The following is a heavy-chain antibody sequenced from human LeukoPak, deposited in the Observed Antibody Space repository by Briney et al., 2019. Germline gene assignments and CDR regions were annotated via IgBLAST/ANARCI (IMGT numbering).Heavy chain of an antibody. J-gene: IGHJ5*02. V-gene: IGHV1-69*04. CDR3: ARQGIAAAGPKGGTYNWFDP. CDR1: GGTFSSYA. CDR2: IIPILGIA. Sequence: ASVKVSCKASGGTFSSYAISWVRQAPGQGLEWMGRIIPILGIANYAQKFQCRVTITTDESTSTAYMELSSLRSDDTAVYYCARQGIAAAGPKGGTYNWFDPWGQGTLVTVSS. D-gene: IGHD6-13*01.